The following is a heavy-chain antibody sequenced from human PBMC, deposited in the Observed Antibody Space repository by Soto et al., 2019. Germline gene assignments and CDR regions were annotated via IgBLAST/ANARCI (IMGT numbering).Heavy chain of an antibody. CDR2: IKQDGSEK. CDR3: AREGVVVVAATQDYFDY. Sequence: EVQLVESGGGLVQPGGSLRLSCAASGFTFSSYWMSWVRQAPGKGLEWVANIKQDGSEKYYVDSVKGRFTISRDNAKNSLYLQMNSLRAEDTAVYYCAREGVVVVAATQDYFDYWVQGTLVTASS. D-gene: IGHD2-15*01. V-gene: IGHV3-7*01. CDR1: GFTFSSYW. J-gene: IGHJ4*02.